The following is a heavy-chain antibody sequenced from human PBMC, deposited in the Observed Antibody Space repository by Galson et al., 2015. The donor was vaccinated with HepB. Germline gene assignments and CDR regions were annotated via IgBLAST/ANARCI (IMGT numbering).Heavy chain of an antibody. CDR3: ARDNNDILTGYYNVDY. CDR1: GYSISSGYY. CDR2: IYHSGST. J-gene: IGHJ4*02. Sequence: LSLTCTVSGYSISSGYYWGWIRQPPGKGLEWIGSIYHSGSTYYNPSLKSRVTISVDTSKNQFSLKLSSVTAADTAVYYCARDNNDILTGYYNVDYWGQGTLVTVSS. V-gene: IGHV4-38-2*02. D-gene: IGHD3-9*01.